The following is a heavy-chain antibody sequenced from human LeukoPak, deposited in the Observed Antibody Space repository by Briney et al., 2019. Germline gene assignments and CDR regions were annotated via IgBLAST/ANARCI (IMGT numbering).Heavy chain of an antibody. Sequence: GGSLRLSCAASGFTFSSYSMNWVRQAPGKGPEWVSGVSAGGGSTYYPDCVKGRFTISRDNSKSTLYLQMDSLRAEDTAIYFCAKETGWDIVVVVAATQVGGYFDYWGQGTLVTVSS. V-gene: IGHV3-23*01. J-gene: IGHJ4*02. CDR3: AKETGWDIVVVVAATQVGGYFDY. D-gene: IGHD2-15*01. CDR1: GFTFSSYS. CDR2: VSAGGGST.